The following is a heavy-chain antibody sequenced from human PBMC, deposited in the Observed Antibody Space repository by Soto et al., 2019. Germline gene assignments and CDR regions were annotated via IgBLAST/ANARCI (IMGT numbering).Heavy chain of an antibody. CDR3: ARGGTLRRGGYYYDSSGYNDY. D-gene: IGHD3-22*01. V-gene: IGHV1-46*01. CDR1: GYTFTSYY. J-gene: IGHJ4*02. CDR2: INPSGGGT. Sequence: ASVKVSCKASGYTFTSYYMHWVRQAPGQGLEWMGIINPSGGGTSYAQKFQGRVTMTRDTSTSTVYMELSSLRSEDTAVYYCARGGTLRRGGYYYDSSGYNDYWGQGTLVTVSS.